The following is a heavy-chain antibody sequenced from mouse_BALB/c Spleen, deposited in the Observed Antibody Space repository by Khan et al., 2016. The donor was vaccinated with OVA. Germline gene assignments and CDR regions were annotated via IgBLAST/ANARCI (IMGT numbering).Heavy chain of an antibody. D-gene: IGHD1-1*01. CDR3: AKGNYYGYYFDY. V-gene: IGHV3-2*02. J-gene: IGHJ2*01. CDR1: GYSITSGYA. CDR2: ISYSGVT. Sequence: EVQLQESGPGLVKPSQSLSLTCTVTGYSITSGYAWNWIRQFPGNKLEWMGYISYSGVTSYTPSLKSRISITRDTSKNKFFLQLNSVTTEDTATYNCAKGNYYGYYFDYWGQGTTLTVSS.